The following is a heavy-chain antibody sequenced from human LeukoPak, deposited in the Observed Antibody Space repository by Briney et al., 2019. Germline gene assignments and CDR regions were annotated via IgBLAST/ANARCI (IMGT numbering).Heavy chain of an antibody. D-gene: IGHD3-9*01. Sequence: GGSLRLSCAASRFTFSSHNMHWVRQAPGKGLEWVAFIRYDGSNKYYADSVKGRFTISRDNSKNTLYLQMNSLRAEDTAVYYCAKDRGYFDWLFTFDYWGQGTLVTVSS. J-gene: IGHJ4*02. V-gene: IGHV3-30*02. CDR2: IRYDGSNK. CDR1: RFTFSSHN. CDR3: AKDRGYFDWLFTFDY.